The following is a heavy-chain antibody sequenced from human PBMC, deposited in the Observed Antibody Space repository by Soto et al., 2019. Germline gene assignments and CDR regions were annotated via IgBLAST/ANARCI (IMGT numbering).Heavy chain of an antibody. J-gene: IGHJ4*02. V-gene: IGHV3-74*01. CDR3: ARDAYISGYYPFDY. CDR1: GFTFSSYW. CDR2: IHFDGSTI. Sequence: EVQLVESGGGLVQPGGSLRLSCAASGFTFSSYWMHWVRQVPGKGLVWVSRIHFDGSTIHYADSVKGRFTISRDNAKNTLSLQMTSLRAEATAVYYCARDAYISGYYPFDYWGQGTLVTVSS. D-gene: IGHD6-19*01.